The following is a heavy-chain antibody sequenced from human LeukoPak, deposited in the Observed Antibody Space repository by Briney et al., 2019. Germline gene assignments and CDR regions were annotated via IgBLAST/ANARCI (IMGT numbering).Heavy chain of an antibody. Sequence: SETLSLTCTVSGASISSYYWSWSRQPPGKGLEWIGYIYYSGSTNYNPSLKSRVTISVDTSKNQFSLRLSSVTAADTAIYYCARVRSMTTVDYWGQGTLVAVSS. D-gene: IGHD4-17*01. J-gene: IGHJ4*02. CDR1: GASISSYY. V-gene: IGHV4-59*01. CDR2: IYYSGST. CDR3: ARVRSMTTVDY.